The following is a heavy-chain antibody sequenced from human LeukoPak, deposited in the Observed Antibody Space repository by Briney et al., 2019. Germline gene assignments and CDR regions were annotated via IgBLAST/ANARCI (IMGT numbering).Heavy chain of an antibody. Sequence: GESLKISCKGSGYSFTSYWIGWVRQMPGKGLEWMGIIYPGDSDTRYSPSFQGQVTISADKSISTAYLQWSSLKASDTAMYYCARLYYGSGSEKVGAFDIWGQGTMVTVSS. CDR3: ARLYYGSGSEKVGAFDI. J-gene: IGHJ3*02. CDR2: IYPGDSDT. V-gene: IGHV5-51*01. CDR1: GYSFTSYW. D-gene: IGHD3-10*01.